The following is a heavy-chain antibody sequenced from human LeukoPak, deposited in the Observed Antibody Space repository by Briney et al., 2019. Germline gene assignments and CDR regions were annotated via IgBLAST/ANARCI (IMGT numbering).Heavy chain of an antibody. D-gene: IGHD4-23*01. V-gene: IGHV4-59*01. J-gene: IGHJ3*02. CDR2: IYYSGSS. CDR1: GGSISSYY. Sequence: SETLSLTCTVSGGSISSYYWSWMRQPPGKGLEWIGYIYYSGSSNYNPPLKSRVTISVDPSKNQFSLKLSAVTAADTAVYYCARERALYGGNPNDAFDIWGEGTMVSDPS. CDR3: ARERALYGGNPNDAFDI.